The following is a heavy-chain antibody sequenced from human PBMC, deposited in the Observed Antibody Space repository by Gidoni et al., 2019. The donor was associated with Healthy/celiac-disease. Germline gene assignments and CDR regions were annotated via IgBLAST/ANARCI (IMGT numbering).Heavy chain of an antibody. CDR3: ARTRGSGYYDMDAFDI. CDR2: IYYSGST. Sequence: QVQLQESGPGLVKPSQTLSLTCPVSGGSISSGDYYWSWIRQPPGKGLEWIGYIYYSGSTYYNPSLKSRVTISVDTSKNQFSLKLSSVTAADAAVYYCARTRGSGYYDMDAFDIWGQGTMVTVSS. J-gene: IGHJ3*02. CDR1: GGSISSGDYY. V-gene: IGHV4-30-4*01. D-gene: IGHD3-22*01.